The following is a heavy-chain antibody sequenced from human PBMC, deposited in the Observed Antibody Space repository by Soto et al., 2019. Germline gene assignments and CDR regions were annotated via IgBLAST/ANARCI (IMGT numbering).Heavy chain of an antibody. J-gene: IGHJ4*02. CDR3: ATQQLSTGFDY. Sequence: GGSLRLSCAASGFTFSSYWMHWVRQAPGKGLVWVSRINSDGSSTSYADSVKGRFTISRDNAKNTLYLQMNSLRAEDTAVYYCATQQLSTGFDYWGQGTLVTVSS. V-gene: IGHV3-74*01. CDR2: INSDGSST. CDR1: GFTFSSYW. D-gene: IGHD6-13*01.